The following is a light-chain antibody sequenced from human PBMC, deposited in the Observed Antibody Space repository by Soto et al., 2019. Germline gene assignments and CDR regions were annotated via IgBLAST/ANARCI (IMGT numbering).Light chain of an antibody. CDR2: DVS. CDR3: CSYAGSSWV. CDR1: SSYVGGYNY. J-gene: IGLJ2*01. Sequence: QSALTQPRSVSGSPGQSVTISCTGTSSYVGGYNYVSWYQQHPGQAPKLMIYDVSNRPSGVPDRFSGSKSGNTASLTISGLEAEDEDDYYCCSYAGSSWVFGGGTKLTVL. V-gene: IGLV2-11*01.